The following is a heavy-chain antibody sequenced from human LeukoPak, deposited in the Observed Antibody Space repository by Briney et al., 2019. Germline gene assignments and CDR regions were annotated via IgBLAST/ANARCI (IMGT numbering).Heavy chain of an antibody. D-gene: IGHD5-12*01. CDR1: GFTVSSNY. CDR2: IYSGGSS. Sequence: GGSLRLSCAASGFTVSSNYMSWVRQAPGKGLEWVSVIYSGGSSYYADSVKGRFTISRDNSKNTVYLQMNSLRVEDTAVYYCARGMGGYGGYDYWGQGTLVTVSS. CDR3: ARGMGGYGGYDY. V-gene: IGHV3-66*01. J-gene: IGHJ4*02.